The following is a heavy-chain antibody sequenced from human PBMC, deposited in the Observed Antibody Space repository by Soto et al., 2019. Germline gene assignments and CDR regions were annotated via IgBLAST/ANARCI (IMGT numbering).Heavy chain of an antibody. Sequence: EGSLRLSCAASGFTFSSYAMSWVRQAPGKGLEWVSAISGSGGSTYYADSVKGRFTISRDNSKNTLYLQMNSLRAEDTAVYYCAKDLVPASNASPFDYWGQGTLVTVSS. CDR2: ISGSGGST. D-gene: IGHD4-4*01. CDR1: GFTFSSYA. J-gene: IGHJ4*02. V-gene: IGHV3-23*01. CDR3: AKDLVPASNASPFDY.